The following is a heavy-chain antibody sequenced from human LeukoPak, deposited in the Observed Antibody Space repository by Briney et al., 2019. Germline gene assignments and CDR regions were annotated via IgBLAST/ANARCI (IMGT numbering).Heavy chain of an antibody. Sequence: ASVKVSCKASGYSFTTYNMNWVRQAPGQGLECMGWINTNTGNPTYVQGFTGRFVFSLDTSVSTAYLQISSLKAEDTAVYYCARIGGIAAEGWFEIWGQGTMATVSS. V-gene: IGHV7-4-1*02. CDR2: INTNTGNP. CDR3: ARIGGIAAEGWFEI. J-gene: IGHJ3*02. CDR1: GYSFTTYN. D-gene: IGHD6-13*01.